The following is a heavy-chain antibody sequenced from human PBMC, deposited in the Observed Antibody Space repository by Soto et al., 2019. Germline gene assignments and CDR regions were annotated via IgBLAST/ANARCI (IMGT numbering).Heavy chain of an antibody. CDR1: GDSVSSNRAA. J-gene: IGHJ5*02. CDR3: ARGLDATTDTRDWLDP. V-gene: IGHV6-1*01. Sequence: SQTLSLTCAISGDSVSSNRAAWNWIRQSPSRGLEWLGRTFYRSKWFNDYALSVRSRITINPDTSKNQFSLQLDSVTPEDTAVFYCARGLDATTDTRDWLDPWGQGTLVTVSS. CDR2: TFYRSKWFN. D-gene: IGHD1-1*01.